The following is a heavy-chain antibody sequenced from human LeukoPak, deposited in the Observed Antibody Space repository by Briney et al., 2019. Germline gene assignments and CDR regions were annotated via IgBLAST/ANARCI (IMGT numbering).Heavy chain of an antibody. CDR3: ARDTYDSSGLLGY. J-gene: IGHJ4*02. D-gene: IGHD3-22*01. CDR1: GGSISSGGYY. Sequence: SETLSLTCTVSGGSISSGGYYWSWIRQHPGKGLEWIGYIYYSGSTYYNPSLKSRVTISVDTSKNQFSLKLSSVTAADTAVYYCARDTYDSSGLLGYWGQGTLVTVSS. CDR2: IYYSGST. V-gene: IGHV4-31*03.